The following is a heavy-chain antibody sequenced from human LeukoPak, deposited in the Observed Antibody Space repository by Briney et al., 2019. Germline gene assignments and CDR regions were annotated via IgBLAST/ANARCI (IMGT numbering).Heavy chain of an antibody. CDR1: GGSISSYY. D-gene: IGHD4-17*01. Sequence: SETLSLTCTVSGGSISSYYWSWIRQPPGKGLEWIGYIHYSGSTNYNPSLKSRVTISVDTSKNQFSLKLSSVTAADTAVYYCARDSSMGHGEGYFDYWGQGTLVTVSS. V-gene: IGHV4-59*01. CDR2: IHYSGST. CDR3: ARDSSMGHGEGYFDY. J-gene: IGHJ4*02.